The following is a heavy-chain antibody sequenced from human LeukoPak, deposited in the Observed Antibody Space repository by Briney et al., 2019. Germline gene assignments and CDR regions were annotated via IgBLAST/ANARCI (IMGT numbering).Heavy chain of an antibody. D-gene: IGHD2-15*01. CDR1: GGSISSGGYY. Sequence: SETLSLTCTVSGGSISSGGYYWSWIRQHPGKGLEWIGYIYYSGSTHYNPSLKSRVTISVDTSKNQFSLKLSSVTAADTAVYYCARLAAEKYYYYYMDVWGKGTTVTVSS. CDR3: ARLAAEKYYYYYMDV. CDR2: IYYSGST. V-gene: IGHV4-31*03. J-gene: IGHJ6*03.